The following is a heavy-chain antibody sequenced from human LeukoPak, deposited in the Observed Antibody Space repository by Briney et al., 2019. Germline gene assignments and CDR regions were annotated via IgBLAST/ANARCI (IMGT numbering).Heavy chain of an antibody. Sequence: GRSLRLSCAASGFTFSSYAMHWVRQAPGKGLEWVAVISYDGSNKYYADSVKGRFTISRDNSKNTLYLQMNSLRAEDTAVYYCARESSGWYIYYFDYWGQGTLVTVSS. J-gene: IGHJ4*02. V-gene: IGHV3-30-3*01. D-gene: IGHD6-19*01. CDR3: ARESSGWYIYYFDY. CDR1: GFTFSSYA. CDR2: ISYDGSNK.